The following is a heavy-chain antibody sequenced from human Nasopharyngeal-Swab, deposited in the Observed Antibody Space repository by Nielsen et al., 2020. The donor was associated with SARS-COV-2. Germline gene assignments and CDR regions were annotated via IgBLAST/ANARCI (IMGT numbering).Heavy chain of an antibody. Sequence: GVLKISCAASGFTFSDSAIHWVRQASGEGLEWVARIRSKGNNYATAYAASVKGRFIIFRDDPTNTAYLQMNSLKTEDTAVYYCTRCGGGCYSGRDYWGQGTLVTVSS. V-gene: IGHV3-73*01. J-gene: IGHJ4*02. CDR3: TRCGGGCYSGRDY. CDR1: GFTFSDSA. CDR2: IRSKGNNYAT. D-gene: IGHD2-21*02.